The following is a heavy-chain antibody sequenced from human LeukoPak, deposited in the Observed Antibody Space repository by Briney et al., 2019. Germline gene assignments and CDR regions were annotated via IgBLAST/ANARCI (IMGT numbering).Heavy chain of an antibody. CDR1: GGSISSYY. Sequence: SETLSLTCTVSGGSISSYYWSWIRQPPGKGLEWIGYIYYSGSTNYNPSLKSRVAISVDTSKNQFPLKLSSVTAADTAVYYCARYGGSYYVPNWFDPWGQGTLVTVSS. D-gene: IGHD1-26*01. J-gene: IGHJ5*02. V-gene: IGHV4-59*01. CDR2: IYYSGST. CDR3: ARYGGSYYVPNWFDP.